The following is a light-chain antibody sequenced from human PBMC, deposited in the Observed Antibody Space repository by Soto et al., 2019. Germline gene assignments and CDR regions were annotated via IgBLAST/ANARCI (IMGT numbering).Light chain of an antibody. CDR3: AAWDDSLHGVV. CDR2: TND. V-gene: IGLV1-44*01. Sequence: QAVVTQPPSASGTPGQRVTISCSGSSSNIGSNTVNWYQQLPGTAPKVLIYTNDQRPSGVPARFSGSKSGTSASLAISGLQSEDEADYYCAAWDDSLHGVVFGGGTKLTVL. CDR1: SSNIGSNT. J-gene: IGLJ3*02.